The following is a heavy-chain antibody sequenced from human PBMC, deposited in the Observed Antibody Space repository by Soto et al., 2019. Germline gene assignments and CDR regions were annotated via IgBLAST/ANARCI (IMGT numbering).Heavy chain of an antibody. D-gene: IGHD2-2*01. CDR2: IYFSGIT. J-gene: IGHJ4*02. CDR1: GGSMNNYY. Sequence: SETLSLTCTVSGGSMNNYYWGWIRQPPGKGLDWIRYIYFSGITNNNPSLKSRVTMSVDTSKNQFSLKLSSVTAADTAVYYCARVYCSTINCYDLFHSWGQVTMVT. CDR3: ARVYCSTINCYDLFHS. V-gene: IGHV4-59*08.